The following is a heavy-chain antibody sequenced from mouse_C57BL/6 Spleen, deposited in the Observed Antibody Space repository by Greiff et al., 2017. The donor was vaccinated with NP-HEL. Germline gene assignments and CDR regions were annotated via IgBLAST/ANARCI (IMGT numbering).Heavy chain of an antibody. CDR1: GYTFTSYW. V-gene: IGHV1-50*01. J-gene: IGHJ4*01. CDR2: IDPSDSYT. D-gene: IGHD1-1*01. CDR3: AIYGSSHYAMDY. Sequence: QVQLQQPGAELVKPGASVKLSCKASGYTFTSYWMQWVKQRPGQGLEWIGEIDPSDSYTNYNQKFKGKATLTVDTSSSTAYMQLSSLTSEDSAVYYCAIYGSSHYAMDYWGQGTSVTVSS.